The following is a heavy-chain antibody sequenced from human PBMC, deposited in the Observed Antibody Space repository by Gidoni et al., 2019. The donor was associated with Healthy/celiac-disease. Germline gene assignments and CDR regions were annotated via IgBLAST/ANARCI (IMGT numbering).Heavy chain of an antibody. J-gene: IGHJ5*02. Sequence: QVHLLQSGAEEKKPGAPVRVSCKPSDYTFTSYAMHWVRQAPGQRLEWMGWINAGNGNTKYSQKFQGRVTITRDTSASTAYMELSSLRSEDTAVYYCARDYSSSWYSFDPWGQGTLVTVSS. V-gene: IGHV1-3*05. CDR3: ARDYSSSWYSFDP. CDR2: INAGNGNT. CDR1: DYTFTSYA. D-gene: IGHD6-13*01.